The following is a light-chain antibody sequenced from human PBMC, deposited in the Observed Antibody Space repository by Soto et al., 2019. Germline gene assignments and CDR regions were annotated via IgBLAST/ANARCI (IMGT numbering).Light chain of an antibody. CDR1: QRISTY. J-gene: IGKJ1*01. V-gene: IGKV1-39*01. CDR2: AAS. Sequence: DIQMTQSPSSLSASVGDRVTITCRASQRISTYLNWYQQKPGKAPNLLIYAASSLQSGVPSRFSGSGSGTDFTLTISSLQPEDFATYYCQQSYSFLWTFGQGTKVDIK. CDR3: QQSYSFLWT.